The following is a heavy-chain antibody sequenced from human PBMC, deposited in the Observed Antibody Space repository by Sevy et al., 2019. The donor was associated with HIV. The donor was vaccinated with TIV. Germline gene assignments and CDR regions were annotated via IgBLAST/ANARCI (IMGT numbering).Heavy chain of an antibody. Sequence: GGSLRLSCVASGFTFSNSWMNWVRQAPGKGLEWVANINPGGTEEFYVDSVKGRFIISRDNAKNSLFLQMNSLRAEDTPVYYCTRVSRGTYDDYWGQGTLVTVSS. J-gene: IGHJ4*02. V-gene: IGHV3-7*01. CDR2: INPGGTEE. CDR3: TRVSRGTYDDY. CDR1: GFTFSNSW. D-gene: IGHD2-2*01.